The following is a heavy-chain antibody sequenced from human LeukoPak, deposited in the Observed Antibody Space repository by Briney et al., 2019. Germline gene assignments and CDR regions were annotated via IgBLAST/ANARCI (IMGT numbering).Heavy chain of an antibody. CDR3: ARVDYGDYRFDY. V-gene: IGHV4-31*03. CDR2: IYYSGST. Sequence: SETLSLTCTVSGGSISGGVYYWSWIREHPGKGLEWIGCIYYSGSTYSNPSLKSRLTISVDTSKNQFSLKLSSVTAADTAVYYCARVDYGDYRFDYWGQGTLVTVSS. D-gene: IGHD4-17*01. CDR1: GGSISGGVYY. J-gene: IGHJ4*02.